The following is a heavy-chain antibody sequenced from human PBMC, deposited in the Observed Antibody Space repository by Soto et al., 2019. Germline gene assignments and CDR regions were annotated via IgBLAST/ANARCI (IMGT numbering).Heavy chain of an antibody. CDR1: GGSISSSSYY. Sequence: PSETLSLTCTVSGGSISSSSYYWGWIRQPPGKGLEWIGSIYYSGSTYYNPSLKSRVTISVDTSKNQFSLKLSSVTAADTAVYYCARRGGRELDAFDIWGQGTMVTVS. CDR3: ARRGGRELDAFDI. CDR2: IYYSGST. J-gene: IGHJ3*02. V-gene: IGHV4-39*01. D-gene: IGHD1-26*01.